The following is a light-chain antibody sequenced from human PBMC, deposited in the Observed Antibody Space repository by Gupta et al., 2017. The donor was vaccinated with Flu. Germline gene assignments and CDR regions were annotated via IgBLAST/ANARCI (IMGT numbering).Light chain of an antibody. V-gene: IGKV3-20*01. CDR3: QQYDSSSYT. Sequence: EIVLTQSPGTLSLSPGERATLSCRASQIVYSNYLGWYQQKPGQAPRLLIYGASYRATGIPDRFSGSGSGTDFTLTISKLEPEDFAVYYCQQYDSSSYTFGQGTKLEI. CDR1: QIVYSNY. CDR2: GAS. J-gene: IGKJ2*01.